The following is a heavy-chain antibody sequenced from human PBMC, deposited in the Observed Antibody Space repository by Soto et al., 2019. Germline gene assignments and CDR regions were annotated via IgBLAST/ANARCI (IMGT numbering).Heavy chain of an antibody. CDR3: AKGGPFTGGFDP. CDR1: GLTLRSYA. CDR2: ISGRSAVP. V-gene: IGHV3-23*01. Sequence: EGQLLQSGGDLVQPGGSLRLSCAGSGLTLRSYAMTWIRQTPENGLEWVSTISGRSAVPSYADSVNGRFTVARDNSMNNLYVQMNRLRSDDTAIYSCAKGGPFTGGFDPWGQGTLVTVSA. D-gene: IGHD3-16*01. J-gene: IGHJ5*02.